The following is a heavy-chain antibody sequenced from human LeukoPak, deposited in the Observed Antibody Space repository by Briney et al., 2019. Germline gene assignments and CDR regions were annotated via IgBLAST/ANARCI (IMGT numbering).Heavy chain of an antibody. Sequence: GGSLRLSCAASGFTFSSYSMNWVRQAPGKGLEWVSYISSGSSTIYYADSVKGRFTISRDNAKNSLYLQMNLLRAEDTAVYYCASHLSGDYYYRNWGQGTLVTVSS. CDR3: ASHLSGDYYYRN. V-gene: IGHV3-48*04. CDR2: ISSGSSTI. D-gene: IGHD3-22*01. J-gene: IGHJ4*02. CDR1: GFTFSSYS.